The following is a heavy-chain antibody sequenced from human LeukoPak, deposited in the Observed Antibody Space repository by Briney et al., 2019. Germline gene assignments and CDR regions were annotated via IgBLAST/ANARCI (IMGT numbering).Heavy chain of an antibody. CDR2: ISGSGGTT. J-gene: IGHJ2*01. CDR3: AKDPPPDL. V-gene: IGHV3-23*01. Sequence: GGSVRLSCAASGFTFSVYAWSWVRQAPGKGLEWVSTISGSGGTTYYADSVKGRFGISRDNSKNTLFLQMHSLRAEDTAVYYCAKDPPPDLWGRGTLVTVSS. CDR1: GFTFSVYA.